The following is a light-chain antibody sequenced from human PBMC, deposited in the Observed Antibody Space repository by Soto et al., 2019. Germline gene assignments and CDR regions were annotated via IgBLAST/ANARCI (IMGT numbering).Light chain of an antibody. CDR1: QDINRW. CDR3: KQSKSFPLT. CDR2: AAS. J-gene: IGKJ4*01. Sequence: DIQMTQSPSSLSASVGARVPITCRASQDINRWLAWYQQKPGKAPKVLIYAASSLESGVPSRFSGSGSGTDFSLTISSLQPEDFATYYCKQSKSFPLTFGGGTKVDIK. V-gene: IGKV1-12*01.